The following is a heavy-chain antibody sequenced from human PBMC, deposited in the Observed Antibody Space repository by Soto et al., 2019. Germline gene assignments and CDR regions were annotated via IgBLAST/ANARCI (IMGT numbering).Heavy chain of an antibody. Sequence: PGGSLRLSCAASGFTVSSNYMSWVRQAPGKGLEWVSVIYSGGSTYYADSVKGRFTISRDNSKNTLSLQMNSLRAEDTAVYYCARGDSNSWSDYWGQGTLVTVSS. CDR3: ARGDSNSWSDY. CDR2: IYSGGST. D-gene: IGHD6-13*01. CDR1: GFTVSSNY. J-gene: IGHJ4*02. V-gene: IGHV3-66*01.